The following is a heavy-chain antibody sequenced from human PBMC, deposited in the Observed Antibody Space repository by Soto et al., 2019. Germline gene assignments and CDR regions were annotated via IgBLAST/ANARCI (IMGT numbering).Heavy chain of an antibody. CDR2: IYHSGSI. V-gene: IGHV4-30-2*01. CDR1: GGSISSGGYS. D-gene: IGHD1-1*01. CDR3: ASRPTGVPI. Sequence: SETLSLTCAVSGGSISSGGYSWSWIRQPPGKGLEGIGYIYHSGSIYYNPSLKSRVTISVDRSKNQFSLNLNSVTAADTAVYYCASRPTGVPIWGQGTLVTVSS. J-gene: IGHJ4*02.